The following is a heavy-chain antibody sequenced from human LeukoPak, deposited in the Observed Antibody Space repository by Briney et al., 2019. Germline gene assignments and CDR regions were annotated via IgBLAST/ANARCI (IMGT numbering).Heavy chain of an antibody. D-gene: IGHD5-18*01. CDR2: ISSDAKTV. J-gene: IGHJ4*02. V-gene: IGHV3-48*01. CDR3: ARVGSRYGPPNS. Sequence: GGSLRLSCAASGFNFRFYIMNWVRQAPGKGLEWISYISSDAKTVDYAGSVKGRFTISRDNAKNSLYLQMSSLSADDTAVYYCARVGSRYGPPNSWGQGTLVTVSS. CDR1: GFNFRFYI.